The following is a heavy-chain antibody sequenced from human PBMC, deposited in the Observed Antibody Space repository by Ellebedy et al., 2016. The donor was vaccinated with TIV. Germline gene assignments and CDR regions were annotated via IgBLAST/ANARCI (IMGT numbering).Heavy chain of an antibody. J-gene: IGHJ4*02. V-gene: IGHV4-38-2*02. CDR2: IYHSGRT. CDR1: GYSISSDNY. D-gene: IGHD1-7*01. Sequence: MPSETLSLTCTVSGYSISSDNYWGWIRQPPGKVLEWIGIIYHSGRTYYNPSLMSRVTISVDTSKNQFSLKLSSVTAADTAVYYCARVLTRGTTTFDYWGQGTLVTVSS. CDR3: ARVLTRGTTTFDY.